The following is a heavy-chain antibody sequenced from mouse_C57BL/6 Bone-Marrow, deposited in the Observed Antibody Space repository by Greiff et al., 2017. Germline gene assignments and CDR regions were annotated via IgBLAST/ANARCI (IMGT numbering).Heavy chain of an antibody. CDR3: AREEDYDLAMDY. CDR1: GYTFTSYW. D-gene: IGHD2-4*01. Sequence: QVQLQQPGAELVKPGASVKLSCKASGYTFTSYWMQWVKQRPGQGLEWIGEIDPSDSYTNYNQKFKGKATLTVDTSSSTAYMQLSSLTSEDSAVYYCAREEDYDLAMDYWGQGTSVTGSS. CDR2: IDPSDSYT. V-gene: IGHV1-50*01. J-gene: IGHJ4*01.